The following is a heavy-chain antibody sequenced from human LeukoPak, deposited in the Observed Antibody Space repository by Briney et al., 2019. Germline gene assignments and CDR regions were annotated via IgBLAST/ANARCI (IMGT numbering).Heavy chain of an antibody. J-gene: IGHJ6*02. V-gene: IGHV3-23*01. CDR1: GFTFSSFA. CDR3: AKERSPGWFRGNGMDV. CDR2: FSGSGGST. Sequence: GGSLRLSCAASGFTFSSFAMSWVRQAPGGGLEWVSSFSGSGGSTYYVDSVKGQFTISRDNSKNTLYLQMNSLRAEDTALYYCAKERSPGWFRGNGMDVWGQGTTVTVSS. D-gene: IGHD3-10*01.